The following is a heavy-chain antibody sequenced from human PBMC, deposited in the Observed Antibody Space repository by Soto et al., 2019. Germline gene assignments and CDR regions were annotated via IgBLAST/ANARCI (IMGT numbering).Heavy chain of an antibody. J-gene: IGHJ3*02. V-gene: IGHV1-69*13. CDR3: ARVFGDSSGYYREAFDS. Sequence: SVKVSCKASGGTFSSYAISWVRQAPGQGLEWMGGIIPIFGTANYAQKFQGRVTITADESTSTAYLELSSLRSEDTAVYYCARVFGDSSGYYREAFDSWGKGTMVTVSS. CDR2: IIPIFGTA. D-gene: IGHD3-22*01. CDR1: GGTFSSYA.